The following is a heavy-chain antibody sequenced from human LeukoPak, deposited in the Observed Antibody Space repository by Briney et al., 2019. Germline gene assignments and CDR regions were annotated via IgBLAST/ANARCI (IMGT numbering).Heavy chain of an antibody. V-gene: IGHV3-21*01. J-gene: IGHJ4*02. CDR1: GFTFSSYS. CDR3: AKNGYSSGWYELASSKYYFDY. D-gene: IGHD6-19*01. CDR2: ISSSSSYV. Sequence: GGSLRLSCAASGFTFSSYSMNWVRQAPGKGLEWVSSISSSSSYVYYADSVKGRFTISRDNAKNSLYLQMNSLRAEDTAVYYCAKNGYSSGWYELASSKYYFDYWGQGTLVTVSS.